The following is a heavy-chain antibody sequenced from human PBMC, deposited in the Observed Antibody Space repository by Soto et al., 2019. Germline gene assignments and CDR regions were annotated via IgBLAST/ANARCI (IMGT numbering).Heavy chain of an antibody. J-gene: IGHJ6*03. CDR1: GGSISSSSYY. D-gene: IGHD6-6*01. CDR3: ASIEYSSSSDYYYYYMDV. V-gene: IGHV4-39*01. Sequence: SETLSLTCTVSGGSISSSSYYWGWIRQPPGKGLEWIGSIYYSGSTYYNPSLKSRVTISVDTSKNQFSLKLSSVTAADMAVYYCASIEYSSSSDYYYYYMDVWGKGTTVTVSS. CDR2: IYYSGST.